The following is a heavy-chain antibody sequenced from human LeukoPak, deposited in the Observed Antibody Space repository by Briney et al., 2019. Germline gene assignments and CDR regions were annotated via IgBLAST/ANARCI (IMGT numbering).Heavy chain of an antibody. D-gene: IGHD5-24*01. J-gene: IGHJ5*02. Sequence: PSETLSLTCTVSGYSISSGYYWGWIRQPPGKGLEWIGSIYHSGSTYYNPSLKSRVTISVDTSKNQFSLKLSSVTAADTAVYYCARGEMAAAGKREWFDPWGQGTLVTVSS. V-gene: IGHV4-38-2*02. CDR3: ARGEMAAAGKREWFDP. CDR2: IYHSGST. CDR1: GYSISSGYY.